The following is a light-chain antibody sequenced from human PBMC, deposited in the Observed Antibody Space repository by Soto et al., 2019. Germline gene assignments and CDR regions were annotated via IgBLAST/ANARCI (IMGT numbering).Light chain of an antibody. CDR1: QSVSSSY. J-gene: IGKJ3*01. Sequence: EIVLTQSPGTLSLSPGERATLSCRVSQSVSSSYLAWYQQKPGQAPRLLIYGASSRATGIPDRFSGSGSGTDFTLTISRLEPEDFAVYYGQHYGTSPFTFGPGTKVDIK. CDR2: GAS. CDR3: QHYGTSPFT. V-gene: IGKV3-20*01.